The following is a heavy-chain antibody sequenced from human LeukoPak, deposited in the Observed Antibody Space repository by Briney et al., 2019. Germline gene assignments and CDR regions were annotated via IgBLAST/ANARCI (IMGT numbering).Heavy chain of an antibody. J-gene: IGHJ6*03. D-gene: IGHD2-15*01. Sequence: SETLSLTCTVSGGSISSYYWSWIRQPPGKGLEWIGYIYYSGSTNYNPSLKGRVTISVDTSKKQFSLKLSSVTAADTAVYYCAGVSGCSGGSCYSPSYYYYYYMDVWGKGTTVTVSS. CDR2: IYYSGST. V-gene: IGHV4-59*01. CDR1: GGSISSYY. CDR3: AGVSGCSGGSCYSPSYYYYYYMDV.